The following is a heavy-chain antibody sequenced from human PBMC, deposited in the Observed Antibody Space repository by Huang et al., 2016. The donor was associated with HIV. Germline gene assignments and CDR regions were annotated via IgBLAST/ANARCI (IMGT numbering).Heavy chain of an antibody. D-gene: IGHD3-22*01. CDR3: ARILMYYNSSGYGFDY. CDR2: INHSGST. J-gene: IGHJ4*02. Sequence: QVQLQQWGAGLLKPSEPLSLTCAVYGGSFSGYYWSWIRQPPGKGLEWIGEINHSGSTNYNPSLKSRVTISVDTSKNQFSLKLSSVTAADTAVYYCARILMYYNSSGYGFDYWGQGTLVTVSS. V-gene: IGHV4-34*01. CDR1: GGSFSGYY.